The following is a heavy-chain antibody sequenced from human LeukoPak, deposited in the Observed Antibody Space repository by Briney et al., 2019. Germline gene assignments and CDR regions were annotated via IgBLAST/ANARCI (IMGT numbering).Heavy chain of an antibody. CDR3: ARSRIHAKYYYDSSGYYYSFDY. Sequence: PGRSLRLSCAASGFTFSSYAMHWVRQAPGKGLEWVAVISYDGSNKYYADSVKGRFTISRDNSKNTLYLQMNSLRAEDTAVYYCARSRIHAKYYYDSSGYYYSFDYWGQGTLVTVSS. CDR2: ISYDGSNK. CDR1: GFTFSSYA. D-gene: IGHD3-22*01. V-gene: IGHV3-30*04. J-gene: IGHJ4*02.